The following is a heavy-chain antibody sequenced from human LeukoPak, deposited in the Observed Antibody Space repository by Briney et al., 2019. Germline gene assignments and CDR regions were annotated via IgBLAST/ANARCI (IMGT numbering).Heavy chain of an antibody. V-gene: IGHV4-34*01. D-gene: IGHD3-3*02. J-gene: IGHJ4*02. Sequence: SETLSLTCAVYGGSFSGYYWSWLRQPPGKGLEWIGEINHSGSTNYNPSITRRGTILLATSKNQFSLNLSSVTAADTAVYYCAMGLALVYWGQGTLVTVSS. CDR3: AMGLALVY. CDR2: INHSGST. CDR1: GGSFSGYY.